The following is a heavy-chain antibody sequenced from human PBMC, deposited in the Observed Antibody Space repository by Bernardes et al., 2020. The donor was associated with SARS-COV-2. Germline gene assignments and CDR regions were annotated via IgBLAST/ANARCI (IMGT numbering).Heavy chain of an antibody. CDR2: INTDGSRA. CDR1: GFTFTKYW. D-gene: IGHD2-15*01. CDR3: ARDLTPAYIDL. V-gene: IGHV3-74*01. Sequence: GRSLRFSCAASGFTFTKYWMHWVRTGPGKGLEWVSRINTDGSRADYADSVKGRLTISRDNAKNTLYLQMNSLRAEDTAVYYCARDLTPAYIDLWGRGTLVTVSS. J-gene: IGHJ2*01.